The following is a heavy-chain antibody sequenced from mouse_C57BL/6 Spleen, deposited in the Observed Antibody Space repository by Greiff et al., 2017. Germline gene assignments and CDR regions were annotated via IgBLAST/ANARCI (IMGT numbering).Heavy chain of an antibody. D-gene: IGHD2-4*01. Sequence: VQLVESGPGLVQPSQSLSITCTVSGFSLTSYGVHWVRQSPGKGLEWLGVIWSGGSTDYNAAFISRLSISKDNSKSQVFFKMNSLQADDTAIYYCASYDYDDGDAMDYWGQGTSVTVSS. J-gene: IGHJ4*01. V-gene: IGHV2-2*01. CDR3: ASYDYDDGDAMDY. CDR1: GFSLTSYG. CDR2: IWSGGST.